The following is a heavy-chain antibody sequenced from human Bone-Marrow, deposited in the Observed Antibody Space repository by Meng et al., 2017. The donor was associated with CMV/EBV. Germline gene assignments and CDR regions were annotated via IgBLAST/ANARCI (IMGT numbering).Heavy chain of an antibody. V-gene: IGHV3-48*03. Sequence: GESLKISCAASGFTFSSYEMNWVRQAPGEGLEWVAYISSSDGTIKYADFVKGRFTISRDKAKNSLYLQMDTLRPEDTAVYYCVSGPPNVAHWGQGALVTVSS. D-gene: IGHD2-15*01. CDR3: VSGPPNVAH. CDR2: ISSSDGTI. CDR1: GFTFSSYE. J-gene: IGHJ4*02.